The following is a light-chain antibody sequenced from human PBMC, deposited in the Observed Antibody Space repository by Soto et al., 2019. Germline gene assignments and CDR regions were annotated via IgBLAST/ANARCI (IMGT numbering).Light chain of an antibody. Sequence: EIVLTHSPGTLSLSPCERATLSFSASQSVSSSYLAWYQQQPGQAPRLLIYGASSRATGIPDRFSGSGSGTDFTLTISRLEPEDFAVYYCQQYGSSSWTFGQGTK. J-gene: IGKJ1*01. CDR1: QSVSSSY. CDR3: QQYGSSSWT. V-gene: IGKV3-20*01. CDR2: GAS.